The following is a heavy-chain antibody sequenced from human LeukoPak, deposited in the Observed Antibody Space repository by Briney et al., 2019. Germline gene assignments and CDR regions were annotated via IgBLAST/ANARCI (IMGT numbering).Heavy chain of an antibody. CDR2: INSDGSST. D-gene: IGHD2-21*01. V-gene: IGHV3-74*01. CDR1: GFTFSSYW. Sequence: PGGSLRLSCAASGFTFSSYWMHWVRQAPGKRLVWVSRINSDGSSTSYADSVKGRFTISRDNAKNTLYLQMNSLRAEDTAVYYCAREVRGAFDYWGQGTLVTVSS. CDR3: AREVRGAFDY. J-gene: IGHJ4*02.